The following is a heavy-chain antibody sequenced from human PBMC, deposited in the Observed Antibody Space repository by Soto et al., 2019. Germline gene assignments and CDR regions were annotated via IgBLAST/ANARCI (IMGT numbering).Heavy chain of an antibody. CDR3: ARDRCYDGTCYSASDS. CDR1: GFSFSTYS. J-gene: IGHJ5*01. D-gene: IGHD2-15*01. CDR2: ISTTSFTI. Sequence: GGSLRLSCAASGFSFSTYSMDWVRQAPGKGPEWIAYISTTSFTIYYADSVKGRFTISRDNDRNSLYLEMNSLRDEDTAVYYCARDRCYDGTCYSASDSWGQGTLVTVSS. V-gene: IGHV3-48*02.